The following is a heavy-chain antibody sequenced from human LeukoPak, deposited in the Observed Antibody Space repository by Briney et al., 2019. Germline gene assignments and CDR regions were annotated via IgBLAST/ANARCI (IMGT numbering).Heavy chain of an antibody. CDR2: ISSSSSYI. CDR1: GFTFSSYS. CDR3: ARGADSGSYYDLDY. D-gene: IGHD1-26*01. V-gene: IGHV3-21*01. J-gene: IGHJ4*02. Sequence: PGGSLRLSCAASGFTFSSYSMNWVRQAPGKGLEWVSSISSSSSYIYYADSVKGRFTISRDNAKNSLYLQMNSLRAEDTAVYYCARGADSGSYYDLDYWGQGTLVTVSS.